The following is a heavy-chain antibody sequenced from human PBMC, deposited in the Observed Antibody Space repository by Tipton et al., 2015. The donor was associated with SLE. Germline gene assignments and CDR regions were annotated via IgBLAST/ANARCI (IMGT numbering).Heavy chain of an antibody. CDR3: ARDQGTAGAFDI. V-gene: IGHV4-59*01. CDR2: IYYSGST. Sequence: LRLSCTVSGGSISSYYWSWIRQPPGKGLEWIGYIYYSGSTNYNPSLKSRVTISVDTSKNQFSLKLSSVTATDTAVYYCARDQGTAGAFDIWGQGTMVTVSS. D-gene: IGHD1-1*01. J-gene: IGHJ3*02. CDR1: GGSISSYY.